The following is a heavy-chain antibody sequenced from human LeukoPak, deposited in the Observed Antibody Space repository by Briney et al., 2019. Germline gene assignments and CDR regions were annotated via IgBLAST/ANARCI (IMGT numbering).Heavy chain of an antibody. Sequence: GGSLRLSCAASGFTFSDYYMSWIRQAPGKGLEWVSYISSSGSTIYYADSVKGRFTISRDNAKNSLNLQMNSLRAEDTAVYYCARDRDWGSVNNFDYWGQGTLVTVSS. CDR2: ISSSGSTI. D-gene: IGHD7-27*01. V-gene: IGHV3-11*01. J-gene: IGHJ4*02. CDR3: ARDRDWGSVNNFDY. CDR1: GFTFSDYY.